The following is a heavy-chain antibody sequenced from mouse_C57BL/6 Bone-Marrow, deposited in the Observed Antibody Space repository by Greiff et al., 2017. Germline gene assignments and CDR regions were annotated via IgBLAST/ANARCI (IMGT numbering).Heavy chain of an antibody. V-gene: IGHV1-72*01. J-gene: IGHJ1*03. CDR1: GYTFTSYW. D-gene: IGHD1-1*01. CDR3: ARGPITTVVATRWYFDV. Sequence: QVHVKQPGAELVKPGASVKLSCKASGYTFTSYWMHWVKQRPGRGLEWIGRIDPNSGGTKYNEKFKSKATLTVDKPSSTAYMQLSSLTSEDSAVYYCARGPITTVVATRWYFDVWGTGTTVTVSS. CDR2: IDPNSGGT.